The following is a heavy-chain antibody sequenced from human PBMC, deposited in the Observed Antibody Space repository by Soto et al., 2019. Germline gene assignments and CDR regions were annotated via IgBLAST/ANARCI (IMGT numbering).Heavy chain of an antibody. CDR2: IHPSGST. V-gene: IGHV4-34*02. D-gene: IGHD1-1*01. CDR1: DGSLSDNY. Sequence: QVHLQQWGAGLLKPSETLSLTCAVYDGSLSDNYYTWTHQSPGKGLEWIGEIHPSGSTFYNPSLQTRVTLSQDTSKKHFSINLISVTAADTGEYYCSTGSDAYKGGRTWGQGTLVTVSS. CDR3: STGSDAYKGGRT. J-gene: IGHJ5*02.